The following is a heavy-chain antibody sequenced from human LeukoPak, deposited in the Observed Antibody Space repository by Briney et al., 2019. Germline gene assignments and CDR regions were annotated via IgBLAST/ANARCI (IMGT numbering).Heavy chain of an antibody. CDR3: ARQWGDCSSTSCYSAY. V-gene: IGHV5-51*01. D-gene: IGHD2-2*01. Sequence: GESLKISCKGSGYSFASYWIAWVRQMPGKGLEWGGIMYPGDSDTRYSPSFQGQVTISADKSISTAYLQWSSLKASDTAIYYCARQWGDCSSTSCYSAYWGQGTLVTVSS. CDR1: GYSFASYW. CDR2: MYPGDSDT. J-gene: IGHJ4*02.